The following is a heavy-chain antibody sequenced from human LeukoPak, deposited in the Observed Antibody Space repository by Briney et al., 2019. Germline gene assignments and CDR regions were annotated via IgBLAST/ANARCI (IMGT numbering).Heavy chain of an antibody. D-gene: IGHD3-22*01. CDR1: GFSVSSNY. CDR2: IYSGGST. V-gene: IGHV3-53*01. J-gene: IGHJ4*02. CDR3: ATAIGRYVSSGYHYSHFDY. Sequence: PGGSLRLSCVASGFSVSSNYMSWGRQAPGKGLEWVSVIYSGGSTYYADSVKGRFTISRDNSKNTLYLHMNSLRAEDTALYYCATAIGRYVSSGYHYSHFDYWGQGTVVRVSS.